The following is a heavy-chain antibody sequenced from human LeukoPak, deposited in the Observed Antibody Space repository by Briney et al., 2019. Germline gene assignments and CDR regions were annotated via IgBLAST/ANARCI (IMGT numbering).Heavy chain of an antibody. J-gene: IGHJ4*02. CDR1: GVSTTNGIYY. CDR2: VHNIGST. D-gene: IGHD6-19*01. Sequence: SETLSLTCTVSGVSTTNGIYYWAWIRQSPGKGLEWIGSVHNIGSTYYNLSLRSRVTMSIDTSKNQFSLRLNSVTAADTAVYYCARHAEYNSGWHFYLDHWGQGILVTVSS. V-gene: IGHV4-39*01. CDR3: ARHAEYNSGWHFYLDH.